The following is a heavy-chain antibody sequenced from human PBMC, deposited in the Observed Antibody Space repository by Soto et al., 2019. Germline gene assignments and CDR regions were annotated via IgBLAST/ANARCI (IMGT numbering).Heavy chain of an antibody. J-gene: IGHJ3*02. V-gene: IGHV4-34*01. CDR1: GGSFSGYY. D-gene: IGHD3-9*01. CDR2: INHSGST. CDR3: ARGRLRYFDWLPRSDDAFEI. Sequence: ETLSLTCAVYGGSFSGYYWSWIRLPPGKGLEWIGEINHSGSTNYNPSLKSRVTISVDTSKNQFSLKLSSVTAADTAVYYCARGRLRYFDWLPRSDDAFEIWGQGTMVTVSS.